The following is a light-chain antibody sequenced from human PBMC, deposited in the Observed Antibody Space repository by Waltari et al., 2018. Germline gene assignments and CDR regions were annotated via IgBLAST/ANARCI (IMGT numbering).Light chain of an antibody. Sequence: SFELTQPPSVSVSPGQTARITCSGDALPKKSAYWYQPKSGQAPVLVIYDDRKRPSGIPGRFSGSNSGTMATLTISGAQVEDEADYYCYSTDSSGDHRVFGGGTKLTVL. CDR3: YSTDSSGDHRV. CDR1: ALPKKS. CDR2: DDR. J-gene: IGLJ3*02. V-gene: IGLV3-10*01.